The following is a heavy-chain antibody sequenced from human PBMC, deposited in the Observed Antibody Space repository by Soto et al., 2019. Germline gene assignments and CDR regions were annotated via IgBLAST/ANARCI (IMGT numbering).Heavy chain of an antibody. CDR3: AREEGYYDSSGYSDRYYYYYGMDV. CDR1: GYTFTSYY. V-gene: IGHV1-46*01. CDR2: INPSGGST. J-gene: IGHJ6*02. D-gene: IGHD3-22*01. Sequence: ASVKVSCKASGYTFTSYYMHWVRQAPGQGHEWMGIINPSGGSTSYAQKFQGRVTMTRDTSTSTVYMELSSLRSEDTAVYYCAREEGYYDSSGYSDRYYYYYGMDVWGQGTTVTVSS.